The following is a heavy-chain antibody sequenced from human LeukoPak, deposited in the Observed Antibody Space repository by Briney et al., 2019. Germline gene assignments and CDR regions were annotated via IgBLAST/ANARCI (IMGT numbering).Heavy chain of an antibody. Sequence: SETLSLTCTVSGGSISSSSYYWGWIRQPPGKGLESIGSIYYSGSTYYNPSLKSRVTISVDTSKNQFSLKLSSVTAADTAVYYCASRIAAAVADYFDYWGQGTLVTVSS. CDR1: GGSISSSSYY. D-gene: IGHD6-13*01. J-gene: IGHJ4*02. CDR3: ASRIAAAVADYFDY. CDR2: IYYSGST. V-gene: IGHV4-39*01.